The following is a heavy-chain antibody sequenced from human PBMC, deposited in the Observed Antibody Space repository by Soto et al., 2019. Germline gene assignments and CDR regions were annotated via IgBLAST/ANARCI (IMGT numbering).Heavy chain of an antibody. D-gene: IGHD1-20*01. CDR1: GFTVGDYA. Sequence: GGSLRLSCTASGFTVGDYAMSWVRQAPGEGLEWVGFIRSKAYGGTTEYAASVKGRFTISRDDSKSIAYLQMNSLKTEDTAVYYCTSSASTSITRYDYCGRGTRETVSS. J-gene: IGHJ4*02. CDR2: IRSKAYGGTT. CDR3: TSSASTSITRYDY. V-gene: IGHV3-49*04.